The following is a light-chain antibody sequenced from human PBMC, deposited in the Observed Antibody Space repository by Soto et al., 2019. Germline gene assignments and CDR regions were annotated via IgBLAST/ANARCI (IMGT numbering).Light chain of an antibody. Sequence: QSVLTQPPSASGAPGQRVTISCSGASSNIGSNFVYWYQLLPGTAPKLLIYRNDQRPSGVPDRFSGSRPGTSASLAIGGLRSEDEAEYYCAAWDDSLSGVVFGGGTKLTVL. CDR2: RND. CDR3: AAWDDSLSGVV. CDR1: SSNIGSNF. J-gene: IGLJ2*01. V-gene: IGLV1-47*01.